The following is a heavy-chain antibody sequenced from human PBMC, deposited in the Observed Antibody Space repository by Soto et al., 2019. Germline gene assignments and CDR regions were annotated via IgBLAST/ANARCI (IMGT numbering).Heavy chain of an antibody. CDR2: ISSSGSAV. V-gene: IGHV3-48*01. J-gene: IGHJ4*02. Sequence: GGSLRLSCAVSGFTFSSYSMNWVRQAPGKGLEWVSHISSSGSAVYYADSVKGRFTIPRDNAKNSLYLQMNSLRAEDTAVYYCARERPNYGVSLPPVWGRETLVTVS. D-gene: IGHD4-17*01. CDR1: GFTFSSYS. CDR3: ARERPNYGVSLPPV.